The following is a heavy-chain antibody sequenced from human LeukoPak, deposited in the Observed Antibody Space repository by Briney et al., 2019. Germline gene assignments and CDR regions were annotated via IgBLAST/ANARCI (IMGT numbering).Heavy chain of an antibody. CDR2: ISYDGNNK. V-gene: IGHV3-30*03. CDR3: AITPRHFDY. J-gene: IGHJ4*02. CDR1: GFTFSSYG. Sequence: SGGSLRLSCAASGFTFSSYGMHWVRQAPGKGLEWVAVISYDGNNKYYADSVKGRFTISRDNSKNTLSLQMNSLRAEDTAVYYCAITPRHFDYWGQGTLVTVSS.